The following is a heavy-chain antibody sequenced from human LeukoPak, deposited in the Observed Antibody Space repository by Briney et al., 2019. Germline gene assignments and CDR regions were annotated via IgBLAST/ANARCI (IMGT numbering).Heavy chain of an antibody. CDR2: LIPIYGSA. CDR3: AGFFYDNSGDAFDI. J-gene: IGHJ3*02. CDR1: GGGFTFTSHA. V-gene: IGHV1-69*13. Sequence: SVKVSCKASGGGFTFTSHAISWVRQAPGQGLEWMGGLIPIYGSANYAQKFQGRVTIASDESTRTVYVELSSLRPEDSAVYYCAGFFYDNSGDAFDIWGQGTMVTVSS. D-gene: IGHD3-22*01.